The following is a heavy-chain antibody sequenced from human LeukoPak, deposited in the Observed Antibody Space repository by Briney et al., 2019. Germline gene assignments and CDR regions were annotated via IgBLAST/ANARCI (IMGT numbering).Heavy chain of an antibody. Sequence: ASVKVSCKASGGTFSSYAISWVRQAPGQGLEWMGGIIPIFGTANYAQKFQGRVTITADESTSTVYMELSSLRSEDTAVYYCARVYSSWYHGFDPWGQGTLVTVSS. CDR1: GGTFSSYA. CDR3: ARVYSSWYHGFDP. D-gene: IGHD6-13*01. CDR2: IIPIFGTA. J-gene: IGHJ5*02. V-gene: IGHV1-69*13.